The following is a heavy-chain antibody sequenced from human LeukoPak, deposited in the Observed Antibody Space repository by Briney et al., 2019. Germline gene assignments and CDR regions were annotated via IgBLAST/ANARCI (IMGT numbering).Heavy chain of an antibody. CDR1: GFTFSNAW. CDR3: TTDAQYYDSGSYDY. CDR2: IKSKTDGGTT. D-gene: IGHD3-10*01. J-gene: IGHJ4*02. Sequence: GGSLSLSCAVSGFTFSNAWMSCVRQAPGKGLEWVGRIKSKTDGGTTDYAAPVKGRFTISRDDSKNTLYLQMNSLKTEDTAVYYCTTDAQYYDSGSYDYWGQGTLVTVSS. V-gene: IGHV3-15*01.